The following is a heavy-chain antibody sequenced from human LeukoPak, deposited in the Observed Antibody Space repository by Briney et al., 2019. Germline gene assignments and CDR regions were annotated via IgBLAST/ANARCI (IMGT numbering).Heavy chain of an antibody. D-gene: IGHD2-21*01. CDR1: GFTFSSYA. V-gene: IGHV3-23*01. Sequence: PGGSLRLSCAASGFTFSSYAMSWVRQAPGKGLEWVSSISSSRSGDIYYADSVKGRFAISRDNSKNTLYLQMNSLRAEDTAVYYCAKDGGRRQDWFDYWGQGTLVTVSS. CDR2: ISSSRSGDI. CDR3: AKDGGRRQDWFDY. J-gene: IGHJ4*02.